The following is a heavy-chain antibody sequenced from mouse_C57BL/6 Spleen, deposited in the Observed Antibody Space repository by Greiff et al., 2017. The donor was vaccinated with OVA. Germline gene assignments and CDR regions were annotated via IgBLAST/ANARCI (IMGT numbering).Heavy chain of an antibody. J-gene: IGHJ1*03. CDR1: GFTFSSYA. CDR2: ISDGGSYT. CDR3: ARDLTTVVDNFDV. V-gene: IGHV5-4*01. D-gene: IGHD1-1*01. Sequence: EVQRVESGGGLVKPGGSLKLSCAASGFTFSSYAMSWVRQTPEKRLEWVATISDGGSYTYYPDNVKGRFTISRDNAKNNLYLQMSHLKSEDTAMYYCARDLTTVVDNFDVWGTGTTVTVSS.